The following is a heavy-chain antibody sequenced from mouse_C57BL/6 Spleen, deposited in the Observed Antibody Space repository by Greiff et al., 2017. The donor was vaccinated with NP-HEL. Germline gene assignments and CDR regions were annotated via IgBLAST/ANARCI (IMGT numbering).Heavy chain of an antibody. CDR3: ARGIYYGSSSLAWFAY. CDR2: ISSGSSTI. J-gene: IGHJ3*01. Sequence: EVQVVESGGGLVKPGGSLKLSCAASGFTFSDYGMHWVRQAPEKGLEWVAYISSGSSTIYYADTVKGRFTISRDNAKNTLFLQMTSLRSEDTAMYYCARGIYYGSSSLAWFAYWGQGTLVTVSA. CDR1: GFTFSDYG. V-gene: IGHV5-17*01. D-gene: IGHD1-1*01.